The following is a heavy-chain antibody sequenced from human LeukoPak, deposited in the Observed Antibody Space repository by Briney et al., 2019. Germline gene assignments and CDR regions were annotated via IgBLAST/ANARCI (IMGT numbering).Heavy chain of an antibody. CDR2: TSAYNGNT. Sequence: ASVKVSCKASGYTFTSYGITWVRQAPGQGLEWMGWTSAYNGNTNYAQKVQGRVTMTTDTSTSTAYMELRSLRSDDTAVYYCARAGHLSAAGYGVWWGQGTLVTVSS. D-gene: IGHD6-13*01. V-gene: IGHV1-18*01. J-gene: IGHJ4*02. CDR3: ARAGHLSAAGYGVW. CDR1: GYTFTSYG.